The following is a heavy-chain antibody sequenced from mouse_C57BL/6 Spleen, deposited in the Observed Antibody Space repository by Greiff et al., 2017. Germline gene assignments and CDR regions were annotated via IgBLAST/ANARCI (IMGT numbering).Heavy chain of an antibody. CDR1: GYTFTDYN. Sequence: VQLQQSGPELVKPGASVKIPCKASGYTFTDYNMDWVKQSHGKSLEWIGDINPNNGGTIYNQKFKGKATLTVDKFSSTAYMELRSLTSEDTAVYYCARKGYDYDGEDWFAYWGQGTLVTVSA. CDR3: ARKGYDYDGEDWFAY. J-gene: IGHJ3*01. CDR2: INPNNGGT. V-gene: IGHV1-18*01. D-gene: IGHD2-4*01.